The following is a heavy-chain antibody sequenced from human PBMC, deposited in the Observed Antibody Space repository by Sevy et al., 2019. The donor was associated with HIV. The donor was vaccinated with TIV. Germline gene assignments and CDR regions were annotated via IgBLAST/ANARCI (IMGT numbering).Heavy chain of an antibody. Sequence: GSLRLSCAASGFTFSSYAMHWVRQAPGKGLEWVAVISYDGSNKYYADSVKGRFTISRDNSKNTLYLQMNSLRAEDTAVYYCARDSGSLTSYFDYWGQGTLVTVSS. V-gene: IGHV3-30*04. J-gene: IGHJ4*02. D-gene: IGHD3-10*01. CDR3: ARDSGSLTSYFDY. CDR2: ISYDGSNK. CDR1: GFTFSSYA.